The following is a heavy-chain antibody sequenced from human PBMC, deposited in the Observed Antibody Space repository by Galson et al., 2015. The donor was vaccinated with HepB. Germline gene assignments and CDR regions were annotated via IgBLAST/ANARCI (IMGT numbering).Heavy chain of an antibody. CDR3: ARLVTGYSPY. CDR2: IDPSESYI. Sequence: QSGAEVKKSGESLRISCKGSGYSFTSYWISWVRQMPGKGLEWMGRIDPSESYIYYSPSFQGHVTISVDKSISTAYLQLSNLKASDTAMYYCARLVTGYSPYWGQGTLVTVSS. CDR1: GYSFTSYW. V-gene: IGHV5-10-1*01. D-gene: IGHD1-26*01. J-gene: IGHJ4*02.